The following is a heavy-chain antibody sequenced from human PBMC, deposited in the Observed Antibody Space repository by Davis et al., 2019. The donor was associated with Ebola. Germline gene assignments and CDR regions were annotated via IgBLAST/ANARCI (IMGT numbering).Heavy chain of an antibody. CDR3: AREGVYSNYVYYYYGMDV. CDR1: GASVTFSY. D-gene: IGHD4-11*01. CDR2: IYMGNT. V-gene: IGHV4-59*02. Sequence: MPSETLSLTCTVSGASVTFSYWSWIRQPPGKGLEWIGFIYMGNTNYNPSLKGRVTISADTSKNQFSLNLTSVAAADTAVYYCAREGVYSNYVYYYYGMDVWGQGTTVTVSS. J-gene: IGHJ6*02.